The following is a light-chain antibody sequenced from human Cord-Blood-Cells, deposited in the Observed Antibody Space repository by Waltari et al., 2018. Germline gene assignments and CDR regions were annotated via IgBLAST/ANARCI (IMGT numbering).Light chain of an antibody. Sequence: SYELTQPLSVSVSPGKTASITCSGDTLGDKYACWYQQKPGQPPVLVIYQDSKRPSGIPERFSGANSGNTATLTISGTQAMDEADYYCQAWDSSTHVVFGGGTKLTVL. CDR2: QDS. CDR1: TLGDKY. CDR3: QAWDSSTHVV. J-gene: IGLJ2*01. V-gene: IGLV3-1*01.